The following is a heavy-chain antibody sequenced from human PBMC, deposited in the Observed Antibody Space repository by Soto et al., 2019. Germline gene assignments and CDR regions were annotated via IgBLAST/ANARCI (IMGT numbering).Heavy chain of an antibody. CDR2: ISGNTVYT. J-gene: IGHJ4*02. V-gene: IGHV3-11*06. CDR1: GFNFGGCY. Sequence: GGSLRLSGVVAGFNFGGCYMSWILQTPGKGLEWVSYISGNTVYTNYAGSVKGRFTISRENDKNSFYLQMNSLSAGDTAVYYCARRLSHSLLYDYWGQGTLVTVPQ. D-gene: IGHD2-15*01. CDR3: ARRLSHSLLYDY.